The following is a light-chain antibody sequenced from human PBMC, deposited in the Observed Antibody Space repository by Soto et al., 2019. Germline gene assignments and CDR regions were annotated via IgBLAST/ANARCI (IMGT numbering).Light chain of an antibody. CDR1: QSVNSN. Sequence: EIVMTQSPGTLSVSPGERATLSCWASQSVNSNLAWYQQKPGQAPRLLIFDASTRATGIPARFSGSGSGTEFTLTISSLQSEDFAVYYCQQYYNWPLTFGGGTKVDIK. CDR2: DAS. CDR3: QQYYNWPLT. J-gene: IGKJ4*01. V-gene: IGKV3-15*01.